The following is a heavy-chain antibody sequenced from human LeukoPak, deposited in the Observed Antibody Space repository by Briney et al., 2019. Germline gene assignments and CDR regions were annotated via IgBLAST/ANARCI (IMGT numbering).Heavy chain of an antibody. J-gene: IGHJ4*02. Sequence: SETLSLTCTVSSGSISSSPYYWGWIRQPPGKGLEWIASIYHSGSTWYNPSLKSRVTISVDTSRNQFSLKLSSVTAADTAVYYCARDHACSNGVCSYFDSWGRGTLVTVSS. CDR2: IYHSGST. CDR1: SGSISSSPYY. CDR3: ARDHACSNGVCSYFDS. V-gene: IGHV4-39*07. D-gene: IGHD2-8*01.